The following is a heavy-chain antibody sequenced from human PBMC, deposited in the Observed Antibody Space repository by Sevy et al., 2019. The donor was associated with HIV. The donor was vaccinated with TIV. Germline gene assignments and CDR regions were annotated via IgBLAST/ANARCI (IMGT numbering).Heavy chain of an antibody. J-gene: IGHJ6*03. CDR2: IIPIFGTA. Sequence: ASVKVSCKASGGTFSSYAISWVRQAPGQGLEWMGGIIPIFGTANYAQKFQGRVTITADKSTSTAYMELSSLRSEDTAVYYCALGQDYYYYMDVWGKGTTATVSS. CDR3: ALGQDYYYYMDV. V-gene: IGHV1-69*06. CDR1: GGTFSSYA.